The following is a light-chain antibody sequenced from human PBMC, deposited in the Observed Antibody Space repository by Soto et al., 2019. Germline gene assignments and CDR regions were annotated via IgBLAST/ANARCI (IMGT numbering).Light chain of an antibody. Sequence: DIQMTHSPSTLSASVGDRVTITCRASQSISNWLAWYQQKPGKAPKLLIYDASNLETGVPSRFSGSGSGTDFTFTISSLQPEDIATYYCQQYDNLPLTFGQGTRLEIK. CDR3: QQYDNLPLT. CDR1: QSISNW. V-gene: IGKV1-33*01. CDR2: DAS. J-gene: IGKJ5*01.